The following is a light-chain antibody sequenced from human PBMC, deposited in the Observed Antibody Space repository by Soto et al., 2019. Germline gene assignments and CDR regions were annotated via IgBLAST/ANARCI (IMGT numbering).Light chain of an antibody. CDR2: KTS. Sequence: DIQMTQSPSTLSASVGDRVTITCRASQSISHWVAWYQQKPGKAPKLLIYKTSNLETGVPSRLSGSGSGTEFTLSIISLQHDDFAISYCQHSSSYTIAFVQGTKLEIK. J-gene: IGKJ2*01. V-gene: IGKV1-5*03. CDR1: QSISHW. CDR3: QHSSSYTIA.